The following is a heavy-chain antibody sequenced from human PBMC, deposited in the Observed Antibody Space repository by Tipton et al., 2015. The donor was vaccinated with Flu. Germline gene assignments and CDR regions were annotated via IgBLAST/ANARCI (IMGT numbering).Heavy chain of an antibody. J-gene: IGHJ4*02. Sequence: TLSLTCSVSGASLSSGYSYWSWVRQPAGKGLEWIGRIFTTGSTNYNPSLKSRVTISVDTSKNQFSLKVSSLAAADTAVYYCARGSGYANAYLDFWGRGTLVTVSS. V-gene: IGHV4-61*02. CDR1: GASLSSGYSY. CDR3: ARGSGYANAYLDF. CDR2: IFTTGST. D-gene: IGHD5-18*01.